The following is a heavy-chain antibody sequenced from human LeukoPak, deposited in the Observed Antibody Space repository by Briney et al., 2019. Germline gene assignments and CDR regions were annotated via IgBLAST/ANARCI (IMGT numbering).Heavy chain of an antibody. CDR3: AREGRLWGHDAFDI. Sequence: GRSLRLSCSASGFTFSSYAMHWVRQAPGKGLEWVAVISYDGSNKYYADSVKGRFTISRDNSKNTLYLQMNSLRAEDTAVYYCAREGRLWGHDAFDIWGQGTMVTVSS. CDR1: GFTFSSYA. V-gene: IGHV3-30-3*01. J-gene: IGHJ3*02. CDR2: ISYDGSNK. D-gene: IGHD5-18*01.